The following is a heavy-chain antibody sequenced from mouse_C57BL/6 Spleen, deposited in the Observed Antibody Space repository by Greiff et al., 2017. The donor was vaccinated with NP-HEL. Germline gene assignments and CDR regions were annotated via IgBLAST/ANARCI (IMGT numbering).Heavy chain of an antibody. J-gene: IGHJ2*01. V-gene: IGHV1-69*01. CDR3: ASYGQYYCDY. Sequence: QVQLQQPGAELVMPGASVKLSCKASGYTFTSYWMHWVKQRPGQGLEWIGEIDPSDSYTNYNQKFKGKSTLTVDKSSSTADMQLSSLTSEDSAVYYCASYGQYYCDYWGQGTTLTVSS. D-gene: IGHD1-2*01. CDR1: GYTFTSYW. CDR2: IDPSDSYT.